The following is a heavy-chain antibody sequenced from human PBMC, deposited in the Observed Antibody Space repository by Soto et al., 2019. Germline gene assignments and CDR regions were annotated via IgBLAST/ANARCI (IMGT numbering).Heavy chain of an antibody. D-gene: IGHD6-25*01. Sequence: ASVKVSCKASGYTFTGHYMHWVRQAPGQGLEWMGWINPNSGGTNYAQKFQGRVTMTRDTSISTAYMELSRLRSDDTAVYYCARETDSPASRLDYYGMDVWGQGTTVTVSS. V-gene: IGHV1-2*02. J-gene: IGHJ6*02. CDR3: ARETDSPASRLDYYGMDV. CDR1: GYTFTGHY. CDR2: INPNSGGT.